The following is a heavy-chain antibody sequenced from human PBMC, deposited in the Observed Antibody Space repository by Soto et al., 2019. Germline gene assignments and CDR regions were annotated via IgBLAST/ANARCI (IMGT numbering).Heavy chain of an antibody. CDR2: ISAYNGNT. CDR1: GYTFTSYG. CDR3: AREGPDYDILTGDFDY. J-gene: IGHJ4*02. D-gene: IGHD3-9*01. Sequence: ASVKVSCKASGYTFTSYGISWVRQAPGQGLEWMGWISAYNGNTNYAQKLQGRVTMTTDTSTSTAYMELRSLRSDDTAVYYCAREGPDYDILTGDFDYWGQGTLVTVSS. V-gene: IGHV1-18*01.